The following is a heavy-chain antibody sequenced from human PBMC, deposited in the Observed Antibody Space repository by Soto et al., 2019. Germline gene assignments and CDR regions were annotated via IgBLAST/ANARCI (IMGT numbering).Heavy chain of an antibody. D-gene: IGHD3-10*01. J-gene: IGHJ4*02. V-gene: IGHV3-74*01. CDR1: GFTFSNYW. Sequence: EVQLVESGGGLVQPGGSLRLSCAASGFTFSNYWMHWVRQAPGKGLVWVSRITSDGSSTSYADSVKGRFTISRDNAKNTLYLQMNSLRAEETAVYYCARAPELQWSGELSVPLDYWGQGTMVTVSS. CDR2: ITSDGSST. CDR3: ARAPELQWSGELSVPLDY.